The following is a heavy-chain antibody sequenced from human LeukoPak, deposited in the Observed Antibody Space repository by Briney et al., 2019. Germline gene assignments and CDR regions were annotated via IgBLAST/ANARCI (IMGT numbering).Heavy chain of an antibody. D-gene: IGHD2/OR15-2a*01. Sequence: SETLSLTCTVSGGSISSYYWSWIRQPPGKGLEWIAYISDIGSINYNPSLKSRVTISLETSKNQFSLKLSSVTAADTAVCYCAGHHPRNTVDFWGQGTLVTVSS. CDR2: ISDIGSI. CDR3: AGHHPRNTVDF. V-gene: IGHV4-59*08. J-gene: IGHJ4*02. CDR1: GGSISSYY.